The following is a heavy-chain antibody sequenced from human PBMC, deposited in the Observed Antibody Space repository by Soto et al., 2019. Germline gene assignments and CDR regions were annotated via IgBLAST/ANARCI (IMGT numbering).Heavy chain of an antibody. CDR1: GGSIGSGGYY. CDR3: ARGLIAAAGTGEY. D-gene: IGHD6-13*01. Sequence: SETLSLTCTVSGGSIGSGGYYWSWIRQHPGKGLEWIGYIYYSGSTYYNPSLKSRATISVDTSKNQFSLKLSSVTAADTAVYYCARGLIAAAGTGEYWGQGTLVTVSS. CDR2: IYYSGST. J-gene: IGHJ4*02. V-gene: IGHV4-31*03.